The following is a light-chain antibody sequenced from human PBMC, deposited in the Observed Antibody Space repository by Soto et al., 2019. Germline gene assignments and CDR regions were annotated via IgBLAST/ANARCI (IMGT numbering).Light chain of an antibody. J-gene: IGKJ4*01. CDR3: QQGSFTLT. V-gene: IGKV1-39*01. CDR1: QSISSY. Sequence: DIQMTQSPSSLSASVGDRVTITCRASQSISSYLNWYQQKPGKAPKLLIYAASSLQSGVPSRFSGSGSGTDFTLTISSLQPEDFATYYCQQGSFTLTFGGGTKVDIK. CDR2: AAS.